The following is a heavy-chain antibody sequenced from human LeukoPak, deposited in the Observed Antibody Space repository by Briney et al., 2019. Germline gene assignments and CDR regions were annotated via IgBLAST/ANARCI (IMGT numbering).Heavy chain of an antibody. CDR2: IGASGEST. Sequence: GGSLRLSCAASGFTFSVAAMTWAPQAPGEGLEWVSLIGASGESTYYADSVKGRFTISRDNSKNTLSLQMNSLRVEDTAMYFCAKDIQLSTWGLGTMVTVSS. CDR3: AKDIQLST. J-gene: IGHJ3*01. CDR1: GFTFSVAA. V-gene: IGHV3-23*01. D-gene: IGHD5-24*01.